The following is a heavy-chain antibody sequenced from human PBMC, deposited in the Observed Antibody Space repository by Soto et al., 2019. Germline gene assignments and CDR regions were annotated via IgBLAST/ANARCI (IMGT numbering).Heavy chain of an antibody. CDR2: VIPMFPKA. V-gene: IGHV1-69*06. D-gene: IGHD3-22*01. J-gene: IGHJ4*02. CDR3: ASCHSDSSGPGYLDS. CDR1: GGTFISDA. Sequence: QVRLVQSEAEVKKAGSSVKVSCKVSGGTFISDAVTWVRQAPGQGLEWMGGVIPMFPKANYAQKFQGRATISADKATSTVYMELHSLKSEDTAVYYCASCHSDSSGPGYLDSWGQGTLVTV.